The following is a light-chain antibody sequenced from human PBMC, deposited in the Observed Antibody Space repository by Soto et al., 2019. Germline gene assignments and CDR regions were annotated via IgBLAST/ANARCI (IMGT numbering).Light chain of an antibody. CDR3: QQYQNWRPLYT. CDR1: ESVTNK. CDR2: GAS. J-gene: IGKJ2*01. V-gene: IGKV3-15*01. Sequence: EIVMTQSPATLPVSPGEGATLSCRASESVTNKLAWYQQKPGQAPRLLIYGASTRANDIPARFSVSGSGTEVTLTISSLQSEDFGVYYWQQYQNWRPLYTFGQGTKLEIK.